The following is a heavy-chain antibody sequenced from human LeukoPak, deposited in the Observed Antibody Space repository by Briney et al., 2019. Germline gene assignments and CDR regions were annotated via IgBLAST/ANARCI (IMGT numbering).Heavy chain of an antibody. CDR1: GFTFSSYA. V-gene: IGHV3-15*01. CDR2: IKSKTDGETT. CDR3: TTDVMDI. Sequence: GGSLRLSCAASGFTFSSYAMSWVRQAPGKGLEWVGRIKSKTDGETTDFKAPVRGRFAISRDDSTNTQSLQMNSLKTEDTAVYYCTTDVMDIWGQGTMVTVSS. D-gene: IGHD2-21*01. J-gene: IGHJ3*02.